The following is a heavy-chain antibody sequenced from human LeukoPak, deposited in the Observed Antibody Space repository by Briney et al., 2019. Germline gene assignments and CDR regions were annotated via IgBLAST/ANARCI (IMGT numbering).Heavy chain of an antibody. D-gene: IGHD6-13*01. J-gene: IGHJ4*02. CDR1: GGSISSYY. CDR2: IYYSGST. V-gene: IGHV4-59*01. Sequence: SETLSLTCTVSGGSISSYYWSWIWQPPGKGLEWIGYIYYSGSTNYNPSLKSRVTISVDTSKNQFSLKLSSVTAADTAVYYCARSSSSWHFDYWGQGTLVTVSS. CDR3: ARSSSSWHFDY.